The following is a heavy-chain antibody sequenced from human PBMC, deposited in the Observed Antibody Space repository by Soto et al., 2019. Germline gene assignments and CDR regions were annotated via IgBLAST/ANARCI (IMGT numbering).Heavy chain of an antibody. CDR2: TYYSGST. D-gene: IGHD6-13*01. CDR1: GGSMIAYY. CDR3: ARVRGTAGKRYFDY. Sequence: QESGPRLVKPSETLSLTCTVSGGSMIAYYWNWMRQPPGKGLQWIGYTYYSGSTTYNPSLKSRVTISVDSSKNQFSLKLDSVTPADTAVYYCARVRGTAGKRYFDYWGPGTLVTVSS. J-gene: IGHJ4*02. V-gene: IGHV4-59*01.